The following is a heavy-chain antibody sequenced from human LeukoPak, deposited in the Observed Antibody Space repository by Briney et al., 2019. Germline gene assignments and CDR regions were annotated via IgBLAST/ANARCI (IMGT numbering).Heavy chain of an antibody. J-gene: IGHJ5*02. CDR2: IYYSGST. V-gene: IGHV4-59*01. D-gene: IGHD3-16*01. CDR1: GGSICSYY. Sequence: SETLSLTCTVSGGSICSYYWSWIRQPPGKGLEWIGYIYYSGSTNYNPSLKSRVTISVDTSKNQFSLKLSSVTAADTAVYYCARRITAWFDPWGQGTLVTVSS. CDR3: ARRITAWFDP.